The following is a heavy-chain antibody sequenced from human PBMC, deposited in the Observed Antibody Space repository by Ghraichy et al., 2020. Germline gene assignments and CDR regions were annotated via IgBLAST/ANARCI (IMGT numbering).Heavy chain of an antibody. V-gene: IGHV3-23*01. J-gene: IGHJ6*03. CDR1: GFTFSSYA. CDR3: AKDRVDTAMVSPVKDYYYYMDV. D-gene: IGHD5-18*01. CDR2: ISGSGGST. Sequence: GGSLRLSCAASGFTFSSYAMSWVRQAPGKGLEWVSAISGSGGSTYYADSVKGRFTISRDNSKNTLYLQMNSLRAEDTAVYYCAKDRVDTAMVSPVKDYYYYMDVWGKGTTVTVSS.